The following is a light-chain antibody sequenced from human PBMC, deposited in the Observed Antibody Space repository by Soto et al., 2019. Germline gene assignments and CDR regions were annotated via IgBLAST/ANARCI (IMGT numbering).Light chain of an antibody. CDR3: QQYSSYSTYT. CDR2: KAS. J-gene: IGKJ2*01. CDR1: QSISSW. Sequence: DIQMTQSPSTLSASVGDRVTITCRASQSISSWLAWYQQKPEKAPKLLIYKASSLQSGVPSRFSGSGSGTEFTLTISNLQPDDFAIYYCQQYSSYSTYTFGQGTKLEIK. V-gene: IGKV1-5*03.